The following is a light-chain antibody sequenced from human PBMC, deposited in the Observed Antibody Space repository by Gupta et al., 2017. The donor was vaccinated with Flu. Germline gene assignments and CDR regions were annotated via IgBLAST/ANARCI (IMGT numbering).Light chain of an antibody. CDR2: GAS. J-gene: IGKJ3*01. CDR1: QGVSSSH. V-gene: IGKV3-20*01. Sequence: PGERATLSCRASQGVSSSHLAWYQQKPGQAPRLLIYGASSRATGIPDRFSGSGSGTDFTLTISRLEPEDSAVYYCQQYGGSPLFTFGPGTK. CDR3: QQYGGSPLFT.